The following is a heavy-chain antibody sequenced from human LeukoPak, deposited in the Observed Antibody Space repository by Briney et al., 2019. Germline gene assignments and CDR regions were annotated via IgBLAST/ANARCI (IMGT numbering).Heavy chain of an antibody. Sequence: GGSLRLSCAASGFAFSSYSMNWARQAPGKGLEWVSSISSDSYHIYYADSVKGRFTIFRDNAKNSLYLQMNSLRAEDTAVYYCARGDPPSYDYFDYWGQGTLVTVSS. J-gene: IGHJ4*02. D-gene: IGHD1-26*01. V-gene: IGHV3-21*06. CDR1: GFAFSSYS. CDR3: ARGDPPSYDYFDY. CDR2: ISSDSYHI.